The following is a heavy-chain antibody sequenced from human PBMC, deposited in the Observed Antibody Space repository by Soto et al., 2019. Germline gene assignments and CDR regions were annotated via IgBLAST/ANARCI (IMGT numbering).Heavy chain of an antibody. Sequence: SETLSLTCTVSGGSISSGGYYWSWIRQHPGKGLEWIGYIYYSGSTYYNPSLKSRVTISVDTSKNQFSLKLSSVTAADTAVYYCARDYSGSRGYYYYGMDVWGQGTAVTVS. CDR2: IYYSGST. D-gene: IGHD1-26*01. CDR3: ARDYSGSRGYYYYGMDV. V-gene: IGHV4-31*03. J-gene: IGHJ6*02. CDR1: GGSISSGGYY.